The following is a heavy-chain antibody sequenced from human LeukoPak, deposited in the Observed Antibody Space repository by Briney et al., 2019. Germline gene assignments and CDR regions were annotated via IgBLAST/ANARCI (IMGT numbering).Heavy chain of an antibody. CDR2: INGDGRNI. CDR3: ARDPLGGNTTGTT. Sequence: GGSLRLSCVASGFTFSSYWMHWVRQDPRKGLVWVSRINGDGRNINYADSVRGRFTISRDNAKNSLYLQMNSLRAEDTAVYYCARDPLGGNTTGTTWGQGTLVTVSS. V-gene: IGHV3-74*01. D-gene: IGHD1-1*01. CDR1: GFTFSSYW. J-gene: IGHJ5*02.